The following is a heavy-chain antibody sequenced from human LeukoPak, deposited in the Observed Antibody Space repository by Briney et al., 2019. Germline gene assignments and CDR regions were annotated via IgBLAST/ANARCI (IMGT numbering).Heavy chain of an antibody. Sequence: NPSETLSLTCTVSGGSISSTNYYWAWIRQPPGEGLEWIGSIFYSGTTYYNPSLYNPSLKSRITISVDTSKNQFSLKLSSVTAADTAVYYCARQWLDRRHFDYWGQGTLVTVSS. D-gene: IGHD6-19*01. CDR3: ARQWLDRRHFDY. CDR2: IFYSGTT. J-gene: IGHJ4*02. V-gene: IGHV4-39*07. CDR1: GGSISSTNYY.